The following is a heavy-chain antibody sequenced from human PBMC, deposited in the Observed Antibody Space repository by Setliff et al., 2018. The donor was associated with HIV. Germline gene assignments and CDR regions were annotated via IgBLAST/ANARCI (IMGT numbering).Heavy chain of an antibody. V-gene: IGHV4-38-2*01. D-gene: IGHD6-13*01. J-gene: IGHJ6*03. Sequence: SETLSLTCAVSGYSISSGYYWGWIRQPPGKGLEWIGSIYSSGSPSYNPSLSSRLTISVDTSKNQVSLRLTSATAADTGVYYCARHRDPPGSSWIFYSYYMDLWGGGTTVTVSS. CDR3: ARHRDPPGSSWIFYSYYMDL. CDR2: IYSSGSP. CDR1: GYSISSGYY.